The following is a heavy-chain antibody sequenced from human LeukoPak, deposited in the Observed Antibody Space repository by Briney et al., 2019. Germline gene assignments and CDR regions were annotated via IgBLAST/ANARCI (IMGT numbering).Heavy chain of an antibody. CDR2: ISGNGGST. D-gene: IGHD6-13*01. V-gene: IGHV3-23*01. CDR3: AKPPPDSSSWLFDY. J-gene: IGHJ4*02. Sequence: GGSLRLSCAASGFTFSSHAMSWVRQAPGKGLEWVTTISGNGGSTYYADSVRGRFTISRDNSKNTLHLQMNSLRAEDTAVYYCAKPPPDSSSWLFDYWGQGTLVTVSS. CDR1: GFTFSSHA.